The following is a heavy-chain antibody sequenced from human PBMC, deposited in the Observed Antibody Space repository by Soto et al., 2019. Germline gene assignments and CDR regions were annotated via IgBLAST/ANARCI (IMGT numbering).Heavy chain of an antibody. J-gene: IGHJ4*02. CDR1: GFTFTSYW. CDR3: ARDYYDSSGYYPRFDY. Sequence: EVHLVESGGGLVQPGGSLRLSCAASGFTFTSYWMSWVRQAPGKGLEWVANIKQDGSEKYYVDSVKGRFTISRDNAKNSLYLQMNCLRAVDTGVYYCARDYYDSSGYYPRFDYWGQGTLVTVSS. D-gene: IGHD3-22*01. CDR2: IKQDGSEK. V-gene: IGHV3-7*04.